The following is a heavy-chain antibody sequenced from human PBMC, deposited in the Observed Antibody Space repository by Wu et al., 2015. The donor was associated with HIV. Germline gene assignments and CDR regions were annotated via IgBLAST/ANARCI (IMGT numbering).Heavy chain of an antibody. CDR2: IIPIFGTA. V-gene: IGHV1-69*18. CDR1: GGTFSSYA. D-gene: IGHD5-24*01. J-gene: IGHJ4*02. CDR3: AREIFRTSRDGYNVPQGIDY. Sequence: QVQLVQSGAEVKKPGSSVKVSCKASGGTFSSYAISWVRQAPGQGLEWMGRIIPIFGTANYAQKFQGRVTITADESTSTAYMELSSLRSEDTAVYYCAREIFRTSRDGYNVPQGIDYWGQGTLVTVSS.